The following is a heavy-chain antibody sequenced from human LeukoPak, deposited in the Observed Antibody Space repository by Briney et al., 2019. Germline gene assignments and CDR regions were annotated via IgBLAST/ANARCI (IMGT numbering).Heavy chain of an antibody. D-gene: IGHD3-22*01. J-gene: IGHJ5*02. Sequence: GAPVKVSCKASGYTSTSYDINWVRQVTGQGLEWMGWMNPNSGNTGYAQKFQGRVTMTRNTSISTAYMELSSLRSEDTAVYYCAREYYYDSSAGGNWFDPWGQGTLVTVSS. CDR1: GYTSTSYD. V-gene: IGHV1-8*01. CDR3: AREYYYDSSAGGNWFDP. CDR2: MNPNSGNT.